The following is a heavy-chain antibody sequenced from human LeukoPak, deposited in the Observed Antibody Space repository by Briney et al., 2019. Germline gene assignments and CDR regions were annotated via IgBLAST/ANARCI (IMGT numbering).Heavy chain of an antibody. Sequence: GASVKVSCKASGYTFTGYYMHWVRQAPGQGLEWVGWINPNSGGTNYAQKFQGRVTMTRDTSISTAYMELSRLRSDDTAVYYCARDVSGSYQYYFDYWGQGTLVTVSS. CDR3: ARDVSGSYQYYFDY. J-gene: IGHJ4*02. D-gene: IGHD1-26*01. CDR1: GYTFTGYY. V-gene: IGHV1-2*02. CDR2: INPNSGGT.